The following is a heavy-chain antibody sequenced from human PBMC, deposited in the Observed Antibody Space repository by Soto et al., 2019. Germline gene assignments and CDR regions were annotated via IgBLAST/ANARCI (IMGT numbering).Heavy chain of an antibody. D-gene: IGHD5-12*01. V-gene: IGHV1-69*12. CDR3: ARGNHRWLQLWYFDL. J-gene: IGHJ2*01. Sequence: QVQLVQSGAEVKKPGSSVTVSCKASGGTFSSYTISWVRQAPGQGLEWMGGIIPIFGTANYAQKFQGRVTITADESTGTAYIELRSLRSEDTAVYYCARGNHRWLQLWYFDLWGRGTLVTVSS. CDR1: GGTFSSYT. CDR2: IIPIFGTA.